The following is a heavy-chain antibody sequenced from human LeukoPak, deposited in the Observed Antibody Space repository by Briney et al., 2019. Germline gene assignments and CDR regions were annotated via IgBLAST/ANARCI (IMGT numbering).Heavy chain of an antibody. D-gene: IGHD2-2*01. J-gene: IGHJ4*02. Sequence: XGYTLTEXSMHWVRQAPGKGLEGMGGFDPEDGETNYAQKFQGRVTMTEDTSTDTAYMELSSLRSEDTAVYYCAIGVVPAAINFDYWGQGTLVTVSS. V-gene: IGHV1-24*01. CDR3: AIGVVPAAINFDY. CDR2: FDPEDGET. CDR1: GYTLTEXS.